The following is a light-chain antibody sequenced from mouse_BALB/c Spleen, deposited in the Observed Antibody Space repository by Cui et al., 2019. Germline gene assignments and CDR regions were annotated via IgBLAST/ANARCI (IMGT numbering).Light chain of an antibody. V-gene: IGKV5-48*01. J-gene: IGKJ4*01. CDR3: QQSNSWPFT. Sequence: ILLSQFPAILSVSPGERVSSSCMASQSIGTSIHWYQQRTNGSPRLLIKYASESISAIPSRLSGRGSGTDFTLSINSVESEDIADYYCQQSNSWPFTFGSGTKLEIK. CDR1: QSIGTS. CDR2: YAS.